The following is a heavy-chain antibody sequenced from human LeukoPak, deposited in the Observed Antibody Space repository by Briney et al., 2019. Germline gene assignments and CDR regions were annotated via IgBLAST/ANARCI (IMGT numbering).Heavy chain of an antibody. V-gene: IGHV3-49*04. CDR3: TRDLSGDLFDY. J-gene: IGHJ4*02. D-gene: IGHD3-10*02. CDR2: IRSKAYGGTT. CDR1: GFTFGDYG. Sequence: GRSLRLSCTASGFTFGDYGMSWVRQAPGKGLEWVGFIRSKAYGGTTEYAASLKGRFTISRDDSKSIVYLQMNSLKTEDTAVYYCTRDLSGDLFDYWGQGTLVTVSS.